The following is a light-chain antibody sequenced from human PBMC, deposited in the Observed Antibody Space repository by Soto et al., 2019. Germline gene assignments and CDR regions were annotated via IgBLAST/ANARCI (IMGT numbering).Light chain of an antibody. J-gene: IGLJ3*02. CDR1: SSNIGAGYD. CDR3: QSYDSSLSGWV. CDR2: GNS. Sequence: QSVLTQPPSVYGAPGQRVTISCTGSSSNIGAGYDVHWYQQLPATAPKLFIFGNSNRPSGVPDRFSGSKSGTSASLAITGLQAEDEADYYCQSYDSSLSGWVFGGGTKLTVL. V-gene: IGLV1-40*01.